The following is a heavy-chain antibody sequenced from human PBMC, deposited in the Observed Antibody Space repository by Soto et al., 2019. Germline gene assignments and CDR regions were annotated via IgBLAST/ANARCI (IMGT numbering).Heavy chain of an antibody. Sequence: GGSLRLSCAASGFTFSSYAMSWVRQAPGKGLEWVSAISGSGGSTYYADSVKGRFTISRDNSKNTLYLQMNSLRAEDTAVYYCAKVPEADHYDILPYYYYMDVWGKGTTVTVSS. V-gene: IGHV3-23*01. CDR1: GFTFSSYA. D-gene: IGHD3-9*01. CDR3: AKVPEADHYDILPYYYYMDV. CDR2: ISGSGGST. J-gene: IGHJ6*03.